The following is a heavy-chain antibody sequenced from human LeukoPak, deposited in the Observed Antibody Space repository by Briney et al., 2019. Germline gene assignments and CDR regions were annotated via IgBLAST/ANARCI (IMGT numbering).Heavy chain of an antibody. CDR3: AREGYDFWSGFRGGPWAQNYFDY. V-gene: IGHV1-69*06. CDR2: IIPIFGTA. Sequence: SVKVSCKASGGTFSSYAISWVRQAPGQGLEWMGGIIPIFGTANYAQKFQGRVTITADKSTSTAYMELSSLRSEDTAVYYCAREGYDFWSGFRGGPWAQNYFDYWGQGTLVTVSS. J-gene: IGHJ4*02. CDR1: GGTFSSYA. D-gene: IGHD3-3*01.